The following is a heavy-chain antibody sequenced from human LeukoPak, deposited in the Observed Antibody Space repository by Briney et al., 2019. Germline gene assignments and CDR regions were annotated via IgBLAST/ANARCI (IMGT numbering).Heavy chain of an antibody. V-gene: IGHV5-51*01. D-gene: IGHD5-12*01. CDR3: ARPRGYNAYDSFDY. Sequence: GESLKISCKGSGYSFTSYWIAWVRQMPGKALEWMGLIYPGDSETRYSPSFQGQVTISADKSISTAYLQWTSLKASDTATYYCARPRGYNAYDSFDYWGQGTLVTVSS. CDR1: GYSFTSYW. J-gene: IGHJ4*02. CDR2: IYPGDSET.